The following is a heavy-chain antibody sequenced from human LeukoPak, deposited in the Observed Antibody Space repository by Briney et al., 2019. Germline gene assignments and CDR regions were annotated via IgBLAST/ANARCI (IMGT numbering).Heavy chain of an antibody. CDR2: IYYSGNT. D-gene: IGHD3-16*01. J-gene: IGHJ3*02. Sequence: PSETPSLTCTVSGGSIRSYYWNWIRQPPGKGLEWIGYIYYSGNTNYNPSLKSRVTISVDTSKKQFSLKLSSATAADTAVYYCARVLDLSKRGLDAFDIWGQGTMVTVSS. V-gene: IGHV4-59*01. CDR1: GGSIRSYY. CDR3: ARVLDLSKRGLDAFDI.